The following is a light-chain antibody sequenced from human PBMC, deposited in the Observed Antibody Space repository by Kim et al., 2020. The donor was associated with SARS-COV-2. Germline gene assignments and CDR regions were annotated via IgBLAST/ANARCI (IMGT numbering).Light chain of an antibody. CDR3: AAWDDSLNGVV. J-gene: IGLJ2*01. Sequence: GQRVTISCSGRNSNIGSNTVNWYQQLPGTAPKLLIYTNSQRPSGVPDRFSGSKSGTSASLAISGLQSEDEADYYCAAWDDSLNGVVFGGGTQLTVL. CDR1: NSNIGSNT. CDR2: TNS. V-gene: IGLV1-44*01.